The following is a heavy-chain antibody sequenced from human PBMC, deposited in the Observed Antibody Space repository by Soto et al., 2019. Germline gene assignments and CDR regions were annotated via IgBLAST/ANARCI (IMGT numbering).Heavy chain of an antibody. D-gene: IGHD3-10*01. CDR1: GGTFSSYA. CDR3: ASPRAYYYGSGSSRFDY. CDR2: IIPIFGTA. V-gene: IGHV1-69*01. Sequence: QVQLVQSGAEVKKPGSSVKVSCKASGGTFSSYAISWVRQAPGQGLEWMGGIIPIFGTANYAQKFQGRVTITADESTSTADMELSSLRSEDTAVYYCASPRAYYYGSGSSRFDYWGQGTLVTVSS. J-gene: IGHJ4*02.